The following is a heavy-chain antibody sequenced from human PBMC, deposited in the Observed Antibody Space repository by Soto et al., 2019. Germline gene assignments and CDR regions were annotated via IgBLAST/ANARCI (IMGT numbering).Heavy chain of an antibody. CDR3: ARDQGRIAARPEAVLAYYYYGMDV. CDR1: GGSISSGGYY. CDR2: IYYSGST. J-gene: IGHJ6*02. D-gene: IGHD6-6*01. V-gene: IGHV4-31*03. Sequence: QVQLQESGPGLVKPSQTLSLTCTVSGGSISSGGYYWSWIRQHPGKGLEWIGYIYYSGSTYYNPSLKSRVTISVDTSKNQFSLKVSSVTAADTAVYYCARDQGRIAARPEAVLAYYYYGMDVWGQGTTVTVSS.